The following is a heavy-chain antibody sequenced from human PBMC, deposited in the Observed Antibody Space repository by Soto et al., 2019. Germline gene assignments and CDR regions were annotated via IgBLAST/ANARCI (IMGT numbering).Heavy chain of an antibody. CDR2: MNPNSGNT. CDR1: GYTFTSYD. V-gene: IGHV1-8*01. D-gene: IGHD3-3*01. CDR3: ARRGGHYDFWSGYRGYYYYGMDV. J-gene: IGHJ6*02. Sequence: GASVKVSCKASGYTFTSYDINWVRQATGQGLEWMGWMNPNSGNTGYAQKFQGRVTMTRNTSISTAYMELSSLRSEDTAVYYCARRGGHYDFWSGYRGYYYYGMDVWGQGTTVTVS.